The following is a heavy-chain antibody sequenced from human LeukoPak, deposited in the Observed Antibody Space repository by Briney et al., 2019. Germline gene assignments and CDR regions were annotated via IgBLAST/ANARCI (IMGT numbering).Heavy chain of an antibody. CDR3: ASLNYDILTGSYYFDY. Sequence: GGSLRLSCAASGFTFSDYYMSWIRQAPGKGLEWVSYISDSSSYTKYADSVKGRFTISRDNAKNSLYLQMNSLRAEDTGVYYCASLNYDILTGSYYFDYWGQGTLVTISS. CDR1: GFTFSDYY. J-gene: IGHJ4*02. D-gene: IGHD3-9*01. CDR2: ISDSSSYT. V-gene: IGHV3-11*03.